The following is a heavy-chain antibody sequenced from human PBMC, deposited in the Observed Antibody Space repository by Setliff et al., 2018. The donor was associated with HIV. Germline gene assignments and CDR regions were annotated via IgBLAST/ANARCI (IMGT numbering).Heavy chain of an antibody. CDR2: LYYNVRT. Sequence: SETLSLTCTVSGASISSGDYYWSWIRQPPGKGLEWIGYLYYNVRTFYNPPLRSRVTISVDTSKNQFSLELSSVTAADTAVYYCVRAPDFWGQGTLVTVSS. J-gene: IGHJ4*02. CDR1: GASISSGDYY. V-gene: IGHV4-30-4*08. CDR3: VRAPDF.